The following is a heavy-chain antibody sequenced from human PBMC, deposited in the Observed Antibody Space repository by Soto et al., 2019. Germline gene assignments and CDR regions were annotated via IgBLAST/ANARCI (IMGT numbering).Heavy chain of an antibody. V-gene: IGHV6-1*01. Sequence: PSQTLSLTCAISGDSVSGNSAAWNWIRQSPSRGLEWLGRTYYRSKWYNDYAVSVKGRITVTPDTSKNQFSLHLNSVTPEDTAVYYCAREFPSYESSDSYFDYWGQGALVTVSS. CDR2: TYYRSKWYN. D-gene: IGHD3-22*01. CDR1: GDSVSGNSAA. CDR3: AREFPSYESSDSYFDY. J-gene: IGHJ4*02.